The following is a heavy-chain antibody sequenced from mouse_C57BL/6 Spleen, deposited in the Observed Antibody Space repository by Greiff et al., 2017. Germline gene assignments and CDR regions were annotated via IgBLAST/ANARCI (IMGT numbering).Heavy chain of an antibody. CDR2: ISSGSSTI. CDR3: AEGLPMDY. Sequence: EVQLQQSGGGLVKPGGSLKLSCAASGFTFSDYGMHWVRQAPEKGLEWVAYISSGSSTIYYADTVKGRFTISRDNAKNTLFLQMTSLRSEDTAMYYCAEGLPMDYWGQGTSVTVSS. CDR1: GFTFSDYG. V-gene: IGHV5-17*01. D-gene: IGHD3-1*01. J-gene: IGHJ4*01.